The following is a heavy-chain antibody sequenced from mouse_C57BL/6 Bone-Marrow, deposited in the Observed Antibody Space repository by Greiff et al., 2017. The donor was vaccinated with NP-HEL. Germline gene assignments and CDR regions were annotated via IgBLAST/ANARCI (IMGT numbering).Heavy chain of an antibody. CDR1: GFTFSSYG. V-gene: IGHV5-6*01. CDR3: ARSYS. Sequence: EVMLVESGGDLVKPGGSLKLSCAASGFTFSSYGMSWVRQTPDKRLEWVATISSGGSYTYYPDSVKGRFTISRDNAKNTLYLQMSSLKSEDTAMYYCARSYSWGQGTTLTVSS. J-gene: IGHJ2*01. CDR2: ISSGGSYT.